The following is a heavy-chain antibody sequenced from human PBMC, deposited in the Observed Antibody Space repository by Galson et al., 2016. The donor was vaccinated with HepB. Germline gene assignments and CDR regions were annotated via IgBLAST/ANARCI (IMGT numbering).Heavy chain of an antibody. CDR2: ISVFNGNT. D-gene: IGHD6-19*01. J-gene: IGHJ4*02. CDR3: ARDSIAVAGYDY. CDR1: GYTFTSYG. V-gene: IGHV1-18*01. Sequence: SVKVSCKASGYTFTSYGVNWVRQAPGQGLEWEGWISVFNGNTNYGQKFQGRVTMTTDTSTNTAHLELRSLRSDDTAVYYCARDSIAVAGYDYWGQGTLVTVSS.